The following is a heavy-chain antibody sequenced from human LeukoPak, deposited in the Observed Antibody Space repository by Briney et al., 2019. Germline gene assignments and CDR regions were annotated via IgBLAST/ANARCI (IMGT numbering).Heavy chain of an antibody. D-gene: IGHD1-1*01. CDR1: GYTFTGYY. CDR2: INPNSGGT. CDR3: ARIRFSGTTRSTNFDY. V-gene: IGHV1-2*06. Sequence: ASVKVSCKASGYTFTGYYMHWVRQAPGQGLEWMGRINPNSGGTNYAQKFRGRVTMTRDTSISIAYMELSRLRSDDTAVYYCARIRFSGTTRSTNFDYWGQGTLVTVSS. J-gene: IGHJ4*02.